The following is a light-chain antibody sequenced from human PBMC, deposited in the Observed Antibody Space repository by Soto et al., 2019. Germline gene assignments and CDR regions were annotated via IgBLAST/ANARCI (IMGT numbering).Light chain of an antibody. V-gene: IGLV2-14*01. CDR3: SAYTSSLTLYV. Sequence: QSALTQPASVSGSPGQSFTISCTGTSSDVGTYNYVSWYQQHSGKAPKLMIYEVSNRPSGVSNRFSGSKSGNTASLTISGLQAEDEADYYCSAYTSSLTLYVFGSGTKLTVL. J-gene: IGLJ1*01. CDR1: SSDVGTYNY. CDR2: EVS.